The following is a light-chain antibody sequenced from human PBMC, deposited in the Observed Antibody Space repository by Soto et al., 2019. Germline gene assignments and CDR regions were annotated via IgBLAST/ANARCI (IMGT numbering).Light chain of an antibody. V-gene: IGKV3-11*01. CDR2: DAS. J-gene: IGKJ4*01. CDR1: QGVGSY. Sequence: EIVLTQSPATLSLSPGERATLSCRASQGVGSYLAWYQQKPGQAPRLLIYDASHRATDIPARFSGSGSGTDFTLTISSLEPEEFAVYYCQQRSDWPPGTFGGGTKVEIK. CDR3: QQRSDWPPGT.